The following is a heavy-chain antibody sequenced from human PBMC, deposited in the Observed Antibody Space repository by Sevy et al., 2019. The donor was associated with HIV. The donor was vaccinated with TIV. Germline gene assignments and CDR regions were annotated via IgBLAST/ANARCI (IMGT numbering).Heavy chain of an antibody. J-gene: IGHJ4*02. Sequence: ASVKVSCKASGYTFTSYDIHWVRPASGQGLEGMGWMNPNRGNTGNAQKFQGRVTMTRNNSISTAYMELSSLRSEDTAVYYCARSCIAAAGSDWGQGTLVTVSS. CDR1: GYTFTSYD. CDR3: ARSCIAAAGSD. V-gene: IGHV1-8*01. CDR2: MNPNRGNT. D-gene: IGHD6-13*01.